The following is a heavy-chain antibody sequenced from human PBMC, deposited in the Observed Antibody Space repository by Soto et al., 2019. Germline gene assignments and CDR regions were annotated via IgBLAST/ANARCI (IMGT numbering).Heavy chain of an antibody. J-gene: IGHJ4*02. CDR1: GFTFSSFG. V-gene: IGHV3-30*19. CDR2: ISYDGSNA. Sequence: QGQLVESGGDVVQPGRSLRLSCSASGFTFSSFGMHWVRQAPGKGLEWVALISYDGSNAYYGDSVKGRFSISRDNSKNTLYLQRNALRAEDSAVYFCAKVKMTYAIRGLYFDLWGQGTLVTVSS. D-gene: IGHD3-9*01. CDR3: AKVKMTYAIRGLYFDL.